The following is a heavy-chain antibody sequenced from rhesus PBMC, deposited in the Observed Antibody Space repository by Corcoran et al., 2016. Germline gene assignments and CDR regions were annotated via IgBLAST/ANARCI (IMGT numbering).Heavy chain of an antibody. V-gene: IGHV3S22*01. CDR2: IRNKAKGGKA. CDR1: GFTFSDHY. D-gene: IGHD4-29*01. Sequence: EMQLVESGGGLVQPGGSLRLSCAASGFTFSDHYMEGFRQAPGRGPEWVGFIRNKAKGGKAKYAASVKGRFTISREYSKNGTYLQMNSLKTEDTAVYYCTTEGSRDPEYFEFWGQGALVTVSS. CDR3: TTEGSRDPEYFEF. J-gene: IGHJ1*01.